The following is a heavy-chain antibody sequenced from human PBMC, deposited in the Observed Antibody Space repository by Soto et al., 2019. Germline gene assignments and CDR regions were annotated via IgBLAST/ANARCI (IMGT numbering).Heavy chain of an antibody. J-gene: IGHJ6*02. CDR1: GYTFTSYD. D-gene: IGHD3-3*01. CDR2: TNPNSGNT. Sequence: ASVKVSCKASGYTFTSYDINWVRQATGQGLEWMGWTNPNSGNTGYAQKFQGRVTMTRNTSISTAYMELSSLRSEDTAVYYCARFVSITIFGVVTYYYGMDVWGQGTTVTVSS. CDR3: ARFVSITIFGVVTYYYGMDV. V-gene: IGHV1-8*01.